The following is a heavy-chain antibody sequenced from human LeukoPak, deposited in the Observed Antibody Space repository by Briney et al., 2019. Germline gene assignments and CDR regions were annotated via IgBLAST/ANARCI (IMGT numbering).Heavy chain of an antibody. CDR1: GFTFSSYW. J-gene: IGHJ4*02. Sequence: GGXXXLSCAASGFTFSSYWMSWVGQAPGKGLEWVANIKQDGSEKYYVDSVKGRFTISRDNAKNSLYLQMNSLRAEDTAVYYCARSLYPSGSFFDYWGQGTLVTVSS. CDR3: ARSLYPSGSFFDY. D-gene: IGHD6-13*01. V-gene: IGHV3-7*01. CDR2: IKQDGSEK.